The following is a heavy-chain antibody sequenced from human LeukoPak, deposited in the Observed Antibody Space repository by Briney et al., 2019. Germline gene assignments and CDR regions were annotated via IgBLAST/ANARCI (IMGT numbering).Heavy chain of an antibody. J-gene: IGHJ4*02. CDR3: ARGDDSSGYQHASFDY. CDR1: GGSFSGYY. CDR2: INHSGST. D-gene: IGHD3-22*01. V-gene: IGHV4-34*01. Sequence: SETLSLTCAVYGGSFSGYYWSWIRQPPGKGLEWIGEINHSGSTNYNPSLKSRVTISVDTSKNQFSLKLSSVTAADTAVYYCARGDDSSGYQHASFDYWGQGTLVTVSS.